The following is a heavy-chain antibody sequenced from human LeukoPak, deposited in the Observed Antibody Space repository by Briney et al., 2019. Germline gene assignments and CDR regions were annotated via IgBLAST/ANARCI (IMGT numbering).Heavy chain of an antibody. V-gene: IGHV3-48*03. Sequence: GGSLRLSCAASGFTFSAYEMNWVRQAPGKGREWVSYISDSGSVTHYADSVKGRFTISRDNAKNSLDLQMSSLTAEDTALYYCTRGLLCSSCYHTFDYWGQGSLVTVSS. CDR2: ISDSGSVT. CDR1: GFTFSAYE. CDR3: TRGLLCSSCYHTFDY. J-gene: IGHJ4*02. D-gene: IGHD2-2*01.